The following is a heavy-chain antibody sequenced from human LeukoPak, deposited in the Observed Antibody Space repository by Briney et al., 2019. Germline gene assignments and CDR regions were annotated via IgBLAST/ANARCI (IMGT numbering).Heavy chain of an antibody. CDR1: GCTFTSYY. V-gene: IGHV1-46*01. CDR2: INPSGGST. CDR3: ARDRRRNCSGGSCYLNWFDP. Sequence: ASVKVSCKASGCTFTSYYMHWVRQAPGQGLEWMGIINPSGGSTSYAQKFQGRVTMTRDTSTSTVYMELSSLRSEDTAVYYCARDRRRNCSGGSCYLNWFDPWGQGTLVTVSS. J-gene: IGHJ5*02. D-gene: IGHD2-15*01.